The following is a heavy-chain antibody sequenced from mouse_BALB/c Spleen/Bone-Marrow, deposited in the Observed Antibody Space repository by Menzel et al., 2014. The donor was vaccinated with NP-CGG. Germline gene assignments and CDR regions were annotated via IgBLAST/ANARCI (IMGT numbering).Heavy chain of an antibody. Sequence: QVQLQQSGAELMKPGASVKISCKATGYTFSGYWIEWVKQRPGQGLEWIGRIAPGSGSTYYNEMFKGKATLTVDTSSSTAYIQLSSLSSEDSAVYFCARFPIYYGNYGAMDYWGQGTSVTVSS. CDR2: IAPGSGST. CDR1: GYTFSGYW. CDR3: ARFPIYYGNYGAMDY. J-gene: IGHJ4*01. V-gene: IGHV1-77*01. D-gene: IGHD2-1*01.